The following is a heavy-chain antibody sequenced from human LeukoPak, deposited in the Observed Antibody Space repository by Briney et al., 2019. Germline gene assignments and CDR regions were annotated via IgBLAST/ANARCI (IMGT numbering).Heavy chain of an antibody. Sequence: SETLSLTCGVYGGSFSGYYWSWIRQPPGKGLEWIGEINHSGSTNYNPSLKSRVTISVDTSKNQFSLKLSSVTAADTAVYYCARVKLRFLEWLQPHPHHYFDYWGQGTLVTDSS. V-gene: IGHV4-34*01. D-gene: IGHD3-3*01. J-gene: IGHJ4*02. CDR1: GGSFSGYY. CDR3: ARVKLRFLEWLQPHPHHYFDY. CDR2: INHSGST.